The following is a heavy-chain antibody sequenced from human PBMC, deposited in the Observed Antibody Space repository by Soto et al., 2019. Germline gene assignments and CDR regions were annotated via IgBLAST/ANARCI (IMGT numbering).Heavy chain of an antibody. J-gene: IGHJ5*02. Sequence: QVQLVQSGAEVKNPGSSVKVSCKDSGGTFSSYTISWVRQAPGQGLEWMGRIIPILGIANYAQKFQGRVTITADKSTSTAYMELSSRRSEDTAVYYCASQYNWNDFICAWFDPWGQGTLVTVSS. CDR3: ASQYNWNDFICAWFDP. D-gene: IGHD1-20*01. CDR1: GGTFSSYT. V-gene: IGHV1-69*02. CDR2: IIPILGIA.